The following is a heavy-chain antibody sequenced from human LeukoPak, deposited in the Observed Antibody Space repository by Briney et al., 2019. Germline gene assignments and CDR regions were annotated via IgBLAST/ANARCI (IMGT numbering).Heavy chain of an antibody. CDR3: ARGGQGFKFAFDI. J-gene: IGHJ3*02. CDR1: GYSISSGYY. Sequence: SETLSLTCTVSGYSISSGYYWGWIRQPPGKGLEWIGSIYYSGSTNYNPSLKSRVTISVDTSKNQFSLKLSSVTAADTAVYYCARGGQGFKFAFDIWGQGTMVTVSS. D-gene: IGHD2-15*01. CDR2: IYYSGST. V-gene: IGHV4-38-2*02.